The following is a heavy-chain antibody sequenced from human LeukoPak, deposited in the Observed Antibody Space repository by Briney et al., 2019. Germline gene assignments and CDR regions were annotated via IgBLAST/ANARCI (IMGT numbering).Heavy chain of an antibody. J-gene: IGHJ3*02. CDR1: GFTFSSYS. V-gene: IGHV3-21*01. Sequence: GGSLRLSCAASGFTFSSYSMNWVRQAPGKGLEWVSSISSSSSYIYYADSVKGRFTISRDNAKNSLYLQMNSLRAEDTAVYYCAWGYRSGGSCLSAFDIWGQGTMVTVSS. D-gene: IGHD2-15*01. CDR2: ISSSSSYI. CDR3: AWGYRSGGSCLSAFDI.